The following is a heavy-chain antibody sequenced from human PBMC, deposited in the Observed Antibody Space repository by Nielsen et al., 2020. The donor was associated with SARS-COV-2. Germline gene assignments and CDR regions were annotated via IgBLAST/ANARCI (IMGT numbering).Heavy chain of an antibody. CDR1: GGSVSSNDW. V-gene: IGHV4-4*02. CDR3: ARGDLVVVPSPILGLGPIFYYFCLGV. CDR2: VSHSGST. D-gene: IGHD2-2*02. Sequence: SETLSLTCAVSGGSVSSNDWWPWVRQSPGKGLEWIGAVSHSGSTNYNPSLKSRVTLSMDKSKRQFSLRLTSVSAADTAVYFCARGDLVVVPSPILGLGPIFYYFCLGVWGKGTTVIVSS. J-gene: IGHJ6*03.